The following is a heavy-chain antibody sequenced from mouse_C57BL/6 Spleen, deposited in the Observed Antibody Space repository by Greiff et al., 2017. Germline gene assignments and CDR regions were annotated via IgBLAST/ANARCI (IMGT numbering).Heavy chain of an antibody. CDR1: GYTFTSYW. CDR3: AIYYDDDRGAWFAY. D-gene: IGHD2-4*01. CDR2: IYPGSGST. Sequence: QVQLQQPGAELVKPGASVKMSCKASGYTFTSYWITWVKQRPGQGLEWIGDIYPGSGSTNYNEKFKSKATLTVDTSSSTAYMQLSSLTSEDSAVYYCAIYYDDDRGAWFAYWGQGTLVTVSA. V-gene: IGHV1-55*01. J-gene: IGHJ3*01.